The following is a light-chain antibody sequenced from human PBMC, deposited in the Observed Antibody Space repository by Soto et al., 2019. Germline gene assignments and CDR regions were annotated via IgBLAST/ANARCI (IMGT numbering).Light chain of an antibody. J-gene: IGKJ1*01. CDR3: QQYGGSLKWA. CDR1: QSIARSY. V-gene: IGKV3-20*01. CDR2: ATS. Sequence: EIVLTQSPGTLSLSPGERATLSCRASQSIARSYLVWYQQRPGQAPRLLIYATSSRATGIPDRFSGSGSGTDFTLTISRLEPEDFAVYYCQQYGGSLKWAFGHGTKVESK.